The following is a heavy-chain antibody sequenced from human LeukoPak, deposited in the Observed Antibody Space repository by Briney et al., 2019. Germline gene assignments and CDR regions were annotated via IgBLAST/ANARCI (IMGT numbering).Heavy chain of an antibody. J-gene: IGHJ3*02. V-gene: IGHV3-43*02. Sequence: GGSLRLSCAASGFTFDDYAMHWVRQAPGKGLEWVSLISGDGGSTYYADSVKGRFTISRDSAKNSLYLQMNSLRAEDTAVYSDAFDIWGQGTMVTFSS. CDR2: ISGDGGST. CDR3: AFDI. CDR1: GFTFDDYA.